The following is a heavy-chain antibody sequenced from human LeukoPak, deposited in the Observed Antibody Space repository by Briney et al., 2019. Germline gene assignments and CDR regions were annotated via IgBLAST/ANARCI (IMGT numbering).Heavy chain of an antibody. J-gene: IGHJ4*02. CDR3: ARDVDYDDEGGFDY. V-gene: IGHV3-30*04. CDR1: GFTFSSYS. D-gene: IGHD4-17*01. CDR2: ISKDGSNK. Sequence: GSLRLSCVASGFTFSSYSMHWVRQAPGKGLEWVTYISKDGSNKYYIDSVKGRFTISRDNSKSTLYLQMNSLRAEDTAFYYCARDVDYDDEGGFDYWGQGTLVTVSS.